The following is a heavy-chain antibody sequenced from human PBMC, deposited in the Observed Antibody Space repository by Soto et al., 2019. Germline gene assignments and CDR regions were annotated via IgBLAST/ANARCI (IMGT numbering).Heavy chain of an antibody. D-gene: IGHD5-12*01. Sequence: PGVLLKIWCKASGCRFIDYWIAWMRKLPGKGPEWMGLIYPGDSDARYNPSFQGQVTILADKSITTIYLQWSSLKASDTAMYYCATRYSGSYYFDYWGQGTLVTVSS. J-gene: IGHJ4*02. CDR3: ATRYSGSYYFDY. CDR1: GCRFIDYW. V-gene: IGHV5-51*01. CDR2: IYPGDSDA.